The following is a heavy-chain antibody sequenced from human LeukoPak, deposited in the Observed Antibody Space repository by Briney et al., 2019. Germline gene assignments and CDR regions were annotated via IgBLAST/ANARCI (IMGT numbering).Heavy chain of an antibody. V-gene: IGHV1-2*02. CDR1: GYTFTGYY. Sequence: ASVKVSCKASGYTFTGYYMHWVRQAPGQGLEWMGWINPNSGGTNYAQKFQGRVTMTRDTSISTAYMELSRLRSDDTAVYYCARDMDFWSGYSNWFDPWGQGTLVTVSS. D-gene: IGHD3-3*01. CDR3: ARDMDFWSGYSNWFDP. J-gene: IGHJ5*02. CDR2: INPNSGGT.